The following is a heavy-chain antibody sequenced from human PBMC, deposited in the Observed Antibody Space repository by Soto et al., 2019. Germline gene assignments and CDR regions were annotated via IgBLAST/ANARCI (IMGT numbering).Heavy chain of an antibody. D-gene: IGHD2-8*02. CDR1: GFTFSSYA. CDR3: AKAYRGVLVAVWFDP. Sequence: GGSLRLSCVASGFTFSSYAMSWVRQAPGKGLEWVSAISDGGSNTYYVDSVKGRFTISRDDSKNTLYLQLNSLRADDTAVYYCAKAYRGVLVAVWFDPWGQGTLVTVSS. CDR2: ISDGGSNT. V-gene: IGHV3-23*01. J-gene: IGHJ5*02.